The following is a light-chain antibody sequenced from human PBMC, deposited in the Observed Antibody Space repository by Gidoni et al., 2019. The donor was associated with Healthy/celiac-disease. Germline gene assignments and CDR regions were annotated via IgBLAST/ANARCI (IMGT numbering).Light chain of an antibody. Sequence: QSALTQPASVSGSPGQSITISCTGTSSDVGGYNYVSWYQQHPGKAPKLMIYDVSTRPSGVSNRFSGSKSGNTASLTISGLQAEDVADYYCSSYTSSSSWVFGGGTKLTVL. CDR2: DVS. CDR3: SSYTSSSSWV. J-gene: IGLJ3*02. CDR1: SSDVGGYNY. V-gene: IGLV2-14*03.